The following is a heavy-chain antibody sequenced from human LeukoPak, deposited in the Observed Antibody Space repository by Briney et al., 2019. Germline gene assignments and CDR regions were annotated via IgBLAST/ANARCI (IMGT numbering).Heavy chain of an antibody. J-gene: IGHJ4*02. CDR3: TRDQTPYY. CDR1: GFTFGDYA. Sequence: GSLRLSCIASGFTFGDYAMIWVRQAPGKGLEWVGFIRSKVYGGTPEYAASVKGRFTISRDDSKGIAYLQMNSLKTEDTAVYYCTRDQTPYYWGQGTLVSVSS. V-gene: IGHV3-49*04. CDR2: IRSKVYGGTP.